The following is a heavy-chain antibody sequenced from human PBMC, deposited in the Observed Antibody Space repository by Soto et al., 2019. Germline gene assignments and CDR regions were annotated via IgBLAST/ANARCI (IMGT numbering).Heavy chain of an antibody. CDR1: GFIFSTYA. CDR2: ITSSGGST. CDR3: DHPRGYGVFDGVDI. J-gene: IGHJ3*02. D-gene: IGHD4-17*01. V-gene: IGHV3-23*01. Sequence: EVQLLETGGGLVQPGGSLRLSCAASGFIFSTYAMNWVRQAPGKGLEWVSAITSSGGSTYYAESVRGRFTISRDNSINTLYLQMSSLRIEDTAVYYCDHPRGYGVFDGVDIWGQGTVVTVSS.